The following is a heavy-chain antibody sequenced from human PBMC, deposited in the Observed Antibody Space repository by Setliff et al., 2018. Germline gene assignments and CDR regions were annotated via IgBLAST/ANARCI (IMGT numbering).Heavy chain of an antibody. CDR3: AQKHQRASWAFDP. D-gene: IGHD2-2*01. CDR1: RYSFTNYW. J-gene: IGHJ5*02. Sequence: GESLKISCKESRYSFTNYWIIWVRQVPGKGLEWMGMIFPADADTRYNPSFKGQVTMSLDRSITTAYLQWDSLKASDTAIYYCAQKHQRASWAFDPWGRGTLVTVSS. CDR2: IFPADADT. V-gene: IGHV5-51*01.